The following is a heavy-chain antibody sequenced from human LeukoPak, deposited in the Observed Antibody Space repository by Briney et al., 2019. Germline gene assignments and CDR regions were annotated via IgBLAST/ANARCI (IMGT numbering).Heavy chain of an antibody. CDR3: AVIGYYDSSDPDY. V-gene: IGHV3-7*01. D-gene: IGHD3-22*01. CDR1: GFTFSSYA. J-gene: IGHJ4*02. CDR2: IKQDGSEK. Sequence: GGSLRLSCAASGFTFSSYAMHWVGQAPGKGLEWVANIKQDGSEKYYVDSVKGRFTISRDNAKNSLYLQMNSLRAEDTAVYYCAVIGYYDSSDPDYWGQGTLVTVSS.